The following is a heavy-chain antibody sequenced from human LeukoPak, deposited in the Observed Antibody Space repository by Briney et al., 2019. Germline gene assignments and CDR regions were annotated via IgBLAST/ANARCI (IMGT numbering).Heavy chain of an antibody. Sequence: GESLKISCAASGFTFSSYWMSWVRQAPGKGLERVANIKQDGSEKYYVDSVKGRFTISRDNAKNSLYLQMNSLRVEDTAVYYCARARSLDYWGQGTLVTVSS. J-gene: IGHJ4*02. CDR1: GFTFSSYW. CDR3: ARARSLDY. V-gene: IGHV3-7*04. CDR2: IKQDGSEK.